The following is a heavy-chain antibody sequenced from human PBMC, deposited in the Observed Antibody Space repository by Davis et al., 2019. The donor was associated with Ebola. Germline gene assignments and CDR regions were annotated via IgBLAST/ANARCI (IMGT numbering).Heavy chain of an antibody. CDR1: GGSISSSSYY. J-gene: IGHJ6*03. D-gene: IGHD3-16*01. CDR2: IYYSGST. V-gene: IGHV4-39*01. CDR3: AKGGGWYMDV. Sequence: PSETLSLTCTVSGGSISSSSYYWGWIRQPPGKGLEWIGSIYYSGSTYYNPSLKSRVTISVDTSKNQFSLKLSSVTAADTAVYYCAKGGGWYMDVWGKGTTATVSS.